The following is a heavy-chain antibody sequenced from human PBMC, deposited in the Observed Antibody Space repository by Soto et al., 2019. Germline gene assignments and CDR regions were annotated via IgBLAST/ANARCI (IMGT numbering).Heavy chain of an antibody. V-gene: IGHV3-48*02. CDR3: ARETYGGNPSGYFDY. J-gene: IGHJ4*02. CDR1: GFTFSSYS. Sequence: GGSLRLSCAASGFTFSSYSMNWVRQAPGKGLEWVSYISSSSSTIYYADSVKGRFTISRDNAKNSVYLQMNSLRDEDTAVYYCARETYGGNPSGYFDYWGQGTLVTVSS. D-gene: IGHD4-17*01. CDR2: ISSSSSTI.